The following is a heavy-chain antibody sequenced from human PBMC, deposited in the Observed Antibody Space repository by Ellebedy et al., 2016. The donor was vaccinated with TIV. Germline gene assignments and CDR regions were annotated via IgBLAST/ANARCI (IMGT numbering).Heavy chain of an antibody. CDR2: IYYSGST. CDR1: GGSISSGGYY. J-gene: IGHJ6*02. V-gene: IGHV4-31*03. CDR3: ARDPLQYGMDV. D-gene: IGHD4-11*01. Sequence: SETLSLXXTVSGGSISSGGYYWSWIRQHPGKGLEWIGYIYYSGSTYYNPSLKSRVTISVDTSKNQFSLKLSSVTAADTAVYYCARDPLQYGMDVWGQGTTVTVSS.